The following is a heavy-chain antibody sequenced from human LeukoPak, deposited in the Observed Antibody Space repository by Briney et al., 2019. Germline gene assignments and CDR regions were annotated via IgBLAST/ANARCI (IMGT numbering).Heavy chain of an antibody. J-gene: IGHJ3*02. CDR3: ARESGSAGDAFDI. CDR2: IWYDGSNK. CDR1: GFTFSSYG. Sequence: GGSPRLSCAASGFTFSSYGMHWVRQAPGKGLEWVAVIWYDGSNKYYADSVKGRFTISRDNSKNTLYLQMNSLRAEDTAVYYCARESGSAGDAFDIWGQGTMVTVSS. D-gene: IGHD3-10*01. V-gene: IGHV3-33*08.